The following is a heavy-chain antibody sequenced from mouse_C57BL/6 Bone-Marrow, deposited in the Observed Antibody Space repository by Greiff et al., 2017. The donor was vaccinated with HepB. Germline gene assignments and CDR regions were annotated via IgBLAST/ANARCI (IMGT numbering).Heavy chain of an antibody. V-gene: IGHV1-64*01. D-gene: IGHD1-1*01. Sequence: VKLMESGAELVKPGASVKLSCKASGYTFTSYWMHWVKQRPGQGLEWIGMIHPNSGSTNYNEKFKSKATLTVDKSSSTAYMQLSSLTSEDSAVYYCASLAYYYGSRDYWGQGTTLTVSS. J-gene: IGHJ2*01. CDR3: ASLAYYYGSRDY. CDR1: GYTFTSYW. CDR2: IHPNSGST.